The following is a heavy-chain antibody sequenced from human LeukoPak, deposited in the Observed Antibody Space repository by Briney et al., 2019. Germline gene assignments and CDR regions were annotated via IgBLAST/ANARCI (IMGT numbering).Heavy chain of an antibody. CDR3: ARFARWSYGFDY. CDR2: INHSGST. D-gene: IGHD1-26*01. CDR1: GGSFSGYY. V-gene: IGHV4-34*01. J-gene: IGHJ4*02. Sequence: PSETLSLTCAVYGGSFSGYYWSWIRQPPGKGLEWIGEINHSGSTNYNPSLKSRVTISVDTSKNQFSLKLSSVTAADTAVYYCARFARWSYGFDYWGQGTLVTVSS.